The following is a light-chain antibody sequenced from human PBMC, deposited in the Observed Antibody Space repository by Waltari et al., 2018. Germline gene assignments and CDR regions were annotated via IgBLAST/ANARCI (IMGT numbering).Light chain of an antibody. J-gene: IGKJ5*01. V-gene: IGKV3-15*01. Sequence: QSPATLSVSPGERATLSCRASQSVSSNLAWYQQKPGQAPRLLIYGASTRATGIPARFSGSGSGTEFTLTISSMQSEDFAVYYCQQYNNWPPVTFGQGTRLEIK. CDR2: GAS. CDR3: QQYNNWPPVT. CDR1: QSVSSN.